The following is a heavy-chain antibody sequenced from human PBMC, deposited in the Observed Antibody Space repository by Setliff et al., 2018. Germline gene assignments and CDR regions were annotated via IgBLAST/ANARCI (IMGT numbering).Heavy chain of an antibody. Sequence: ASVKVSCKASGYSLTSNHFHWGRQAPGKGLEWTGTINPNDGYTIYAPAFQGRVAMTTDTSTGTAYMELSGLTSADTAIYYCIVNMVRPVTGLDSWGPGTLVTVSS. V-gene: IGHV1-46*01. CDR1: GYSLTSNH. CDR2: INPNDGYT. D-gene: IGHD2-15*01. J-gene: IGHJ4*02. CDR3: IVNMVRPVTGLDS.